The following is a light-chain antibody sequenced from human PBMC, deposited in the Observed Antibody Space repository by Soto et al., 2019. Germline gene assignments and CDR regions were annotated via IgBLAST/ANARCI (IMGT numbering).Light chain of an antibody. V-gene: IGKV3-20*01. J-gene: IGKJ2*02. Sequence: EIVLTQSPGTLSLSQGERATLSCRASQSVSSSYLAWYQQKPGQAPRLLIYGASSRATGIPDRFSGSGSRTDFTLTISRLEPEDFAVYYCQQYGSSPGTFGQGTKLEIK. CDR2: GAS. CDR3: QQYGSSPGT. CDR1: QSVSSSY.